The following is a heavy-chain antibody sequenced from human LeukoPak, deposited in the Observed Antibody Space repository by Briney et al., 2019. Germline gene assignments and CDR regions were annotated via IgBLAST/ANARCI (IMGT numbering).Heavy chain of an antibody. CDR2: ISYDGSNK. J-gene: IGHJ4*02. CDR3: ANAIPSGGTRGGYSIPFDY. Sequence: GGSLRLSCAASGFTFSSYAMHWVRQAPGKGLEWVAVISYDGSNKYYADSVKGRFTISRDNSKNTLYLQMNSLRAEDTAVYYCANAIPSGGTRGGYSIPFDYWGQGTLVTVSS. CDR1: GFTFSSYA. V-gene: IGHV3-30*04. D-gene: IGHD3-22*01.